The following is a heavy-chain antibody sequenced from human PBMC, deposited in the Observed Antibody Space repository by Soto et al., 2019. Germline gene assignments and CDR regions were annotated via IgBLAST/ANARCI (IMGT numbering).Heavy chain of an antibody. V-gene: IGHV1-46*01. CDR2: INPSGGST. J-gene: IGHJ6*02. CDR3: ARDNNYYGSGSYYNEYYYYYGMDV. Sequence: ASVEVSCKASGYTFTSYYIHWVRQAPGRGLEWRGIINPSGGSTSYAQKFQGRVTMTRDTSTSTVYMEQSSMRSEYTAVYYCARDNNYYGSGSYYNEYYYYYGMDVWGQGTTVTVSS. CDR1: GYTFTSYY. D-gene: IGHD3-10*01.